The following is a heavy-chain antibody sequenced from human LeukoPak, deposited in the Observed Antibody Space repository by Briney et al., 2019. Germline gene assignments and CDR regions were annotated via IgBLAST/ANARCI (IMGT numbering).Heavy chain of an antibody. CDR3: ARGALYYMDV. Sequence: GGSLRLSCAASGFTFSSYAMHWVRQAPGKGLEWVAVISYDGSNKYYADSVKGRFTISRDNAKNSLYLQMNSLRAEDTAVYYCARGALYYMDVWGKGTTVTISS. CDR1: GFTFSSYA. V-gene: IGHV3-30*04. CDR2: ISYDGSNK. J-gene: IGHJ6*03.